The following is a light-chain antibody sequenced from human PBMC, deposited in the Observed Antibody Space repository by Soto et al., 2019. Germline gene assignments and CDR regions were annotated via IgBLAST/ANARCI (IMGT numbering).Light chain of an antibody. CDR2: GAS. Sequence: EVVMTQSPVTLSVSPWERATLSCRASQSITTNLAWYQQKPGQAPRLLIYGASTRATGVPARFSGSGSGTQFTLTISSLQSEDFALYYCQQYNDWPPKRTFGQGTRVDFK. V-gene: IGKV3-15*01. CDR3: QQYNDWPPKRT. J-gene: IGKJ1*01. CDR1: QSITTN.